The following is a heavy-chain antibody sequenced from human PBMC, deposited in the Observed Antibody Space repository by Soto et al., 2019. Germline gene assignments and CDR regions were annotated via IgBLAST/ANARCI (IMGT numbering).Heavy chain of an antibody. CDR1: GGSISSSSYY. CDR2: IYYSGST. Sequence: QLQLQESGPGLVKPSETLSLTCTVSGGSISSSSYYWGWIRQPPGKGLEWIGSIYYSGSTYYNSSLKSRVTISLDPAKXXFXRXXSSVTAADAAVYYCARHPDYGRVLRVRSMRMPHDYWGQGPLVTVSS. CDR3: ARHPDYGRVLRVRSMRMPHDY. V-gene: IGHV4-39*01. D-gene: IGHD4-17*01. J-gene: IGHJ4*02.